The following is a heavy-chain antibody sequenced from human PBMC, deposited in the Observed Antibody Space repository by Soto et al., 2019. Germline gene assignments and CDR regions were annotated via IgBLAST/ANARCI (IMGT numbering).Heavy chain of an antibody. CDR1: GGSISSYY. CDR3: ARGFAIGWYTYFFDL. J-gene: IGHJ4*02. D-gene: IGHD6-19*01. Sequence: SETLSLTCTVSGGSISSYYWSWIRQPPGKGLECIGYIYYSGSTNYNPSLKSRVTIAVDTSKNQFSLKLNSVTAADTAVYYCARGFAIGWYTYFFDLWGQGPLVTVSS. CDR2: IYYSGST. V-gene: IGHV4-59*01.